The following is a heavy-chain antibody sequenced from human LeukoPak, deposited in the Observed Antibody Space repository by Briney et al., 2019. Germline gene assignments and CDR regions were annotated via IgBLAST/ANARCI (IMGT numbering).Heavy chain of an antibody. CDR1: EYSFATYR. V-gene: IGHV5-51*01. Sequence: GLPLQFSCQGSEYSFATYRIALLRQMPGNGLGWMGIIYPSESDPRYSPPFQGQVTISAHNSIKTPYLQWSSLKASDTAMYYCARPLQGIVGATGFDYWGQGTLVTVSS. CDR3: ARPLQGIVGATGFDY. CDR2: IYPSESDP. J-gene: IGHJ4*02. D-gene: IGHD1-26*01.